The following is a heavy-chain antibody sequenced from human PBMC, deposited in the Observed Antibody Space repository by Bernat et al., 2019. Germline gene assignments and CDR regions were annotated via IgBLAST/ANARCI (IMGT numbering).Heavy chain of an antibody. V-gene: IGHV4-30-2*01. CDR2: IYHSGST. D-gene: IGHD1-26*01. CDR1: GGSISSGGYS. Sequence: QQLQVSGSGLVKPSQTLSLTCAVSGGSISSGGYSWSWIRQPPGKGLEWIGYIYHSGSTYYNPSLKSRVTISVDRSKNQFSLKLSSVTAADTAVYYCARGSGSYIIDYWGQGTLVTVSS. CDR3: ARGSGSYIIDY. J-gene: IGHJ4*02.